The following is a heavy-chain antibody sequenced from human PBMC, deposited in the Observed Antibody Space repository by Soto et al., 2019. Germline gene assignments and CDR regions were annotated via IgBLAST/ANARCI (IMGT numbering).Heavy chain of an antibody. CDR1: GFTFSDYY. CDR3: ARGPHVLRYFDWLLMDY. Sequence: PGGSLRLSCAASGFTFSDYYMSWIRQAPGKGLEWVSYISSSGSTIYYADSVKGRFTISRDNAKNSLYLQMNSLRAEDTAVYYCARGPHVLRYFDWLLMDYWGQGTLVTVSS. D-gene: IGHD3-9*01. CDR2: ISSSGSTI. V-gene: IGHV3-11*01. J-gene: IGHJ4*02.